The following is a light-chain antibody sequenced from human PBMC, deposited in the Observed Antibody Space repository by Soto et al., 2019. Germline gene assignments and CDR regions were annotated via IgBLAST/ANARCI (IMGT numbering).Light chain of an antibody. CDR1: QSISGL. V-gene: IGKV3-11*01. Sequence: EIVLTQSPATLSLSPGERATLSCKTSQSISGLLNCYQQRPGQAPRLLIYHTSNRATVIPARFSGSGSGTDFILTISSLDPEDFGVYFCQQRRNSPITFGQGTRLDIK. J-gene: IGKJ5*01. CDR3: QQRRNSPIT. CDR2: HTS.